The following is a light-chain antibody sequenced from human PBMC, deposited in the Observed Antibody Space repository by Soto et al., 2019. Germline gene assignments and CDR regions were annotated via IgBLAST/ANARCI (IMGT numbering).Light chain of an antibody. Sequence: DIQMTQSPSSVSASVGDRGTITCRAIHGISSWLPWYQQKPGKAPNLLIYSASSLQTGVTSRFIRGGPGKDFTLTISSLQPEDFATYYCQQANTFVLTLGGGTKVDIK. CDR1: HGISSW. V-gene: IGKV1-12*01. J-gene: IGKJ4*01. CDR3: QQANTFVLT. CDR2: SAS.